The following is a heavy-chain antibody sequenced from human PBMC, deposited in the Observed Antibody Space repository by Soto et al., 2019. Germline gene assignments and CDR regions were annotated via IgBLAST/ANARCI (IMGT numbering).Heavy chain of an antibody. D-gene: IGHD2-15*01. CDR3: ARADLEAATPLDY. J-gene: IGHJ4*02. CDR1: GYTFTNYA. CDR2: INAGNGNT. Sequence: ASVKVSCKASGYTFTNYAIHWVRPAPGQRLEWMGWINAGNGNTKYSQKFQGRVTITRDTSASTAYMELSSLRSEDTAVYYCARADLEAATPLDYWGQGTLVTVSS. V-gene: IGHV1-3*01.